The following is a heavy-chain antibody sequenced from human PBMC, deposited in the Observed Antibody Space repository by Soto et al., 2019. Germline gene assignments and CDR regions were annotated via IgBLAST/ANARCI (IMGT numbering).Heavy chain of an antibody. CDR2: ISSSSSTI. CDR3: ARDRKYYDSSGPRAFDI. Sequence: PGGSLRLSCAASGFTFSSYSMNWVRQAPGKGLEWVSYISSSSSTIYYADSVKGRFTISRDNAKNSLYLQMNSLRDEDTAVYYCARDRKYYDSSGPRAFDIWGQGTMVTVS. V-gene: IGHV3-48*02. J-gene: IGHJ3*02. D-gene: IGHD3-22*01. CDR1: GFTFSSYS.